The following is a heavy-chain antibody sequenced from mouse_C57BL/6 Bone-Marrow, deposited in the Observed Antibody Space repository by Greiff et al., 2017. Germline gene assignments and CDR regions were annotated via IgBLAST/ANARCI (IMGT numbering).Heavy chain of an antibody. CDR1: GYTFTSYT. V-gene: IGHV1-4*01. CDR3: GRKGGNYECRDY. Sequence: VQLQQSGAELARPGASVKMSCKASGYTFTSYTMHWVKQRPGQGLEWIGYINPSSGYTKYNQKFKDKATLTAYKSSSTAYLQLSSLTSEDSAVYDCGRKGGNYECRDYWGRGTAVTVSS. D-gene: IGHD2-1*01. CDR2: INPSSGYT. J-gene: IGHJ4*01.